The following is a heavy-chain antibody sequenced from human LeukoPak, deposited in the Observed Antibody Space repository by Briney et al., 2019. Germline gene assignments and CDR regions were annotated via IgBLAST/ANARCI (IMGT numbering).Heavy chain of an antibody. CDR1: GFTFNRFN. CDR2: IKSSGDSI. Sequence: PGGSLRLSCAASGFTFNRFNMNWVRQAPGKGLEWISYIKSSGDSIYYAASVRGRLTISRDNVKNLLYLQMNSLRAEDTAVYYCAKGGDYGDYQGNWGQGTLVTVSS. D-gene: IGHD4-17*01. J-gene: IGHJ4*02. V-gene: IGHV3-48*01. CDR3: AKGGDYGDYQGN.